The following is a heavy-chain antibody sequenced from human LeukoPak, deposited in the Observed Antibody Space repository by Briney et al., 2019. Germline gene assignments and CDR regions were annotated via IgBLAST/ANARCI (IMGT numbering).Heavy chain of an antibody. Sequence: GASVKVSCKASGGTFSSYTISWVRQAPGQGLEWMGRIIPILGIANYAQKFQGRVTITADKSTSTAYMELGSLRSEDTAVYYCATIVDTRAFDIWGQGTMVTVSS. D-gene: IGHD5-12*01. CDR2: IIPILGIA. CDR1: GGTFSSYT. J-gene: IGHJ3*02. CDR3: ATIVDTRAFDI. V-gene: IGHV1-69*02.